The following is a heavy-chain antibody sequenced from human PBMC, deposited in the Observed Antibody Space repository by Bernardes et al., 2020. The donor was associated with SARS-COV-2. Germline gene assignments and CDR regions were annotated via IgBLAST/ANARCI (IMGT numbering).Heavy chain of an antibody. CDR1: GFTFSGYS. V-gene: IGHV3-48*01. J-gene: IGHJ4*02. CDR2: IASGSSTI. CDR3: AREEGYGSGDNYKRRWVFDL. D-gene: IGHD3-10*01. Sequence: GGSLRLSCAGSGFTFSGYSVNWVRQAPGKGLEWISYIASGSSTIYYADSVQGRFTISRDNAKNSVYLQMDSLRVEDTAVYYCAREEGYGSGDNYKRRWVFDLWPQGPLVSVSS.